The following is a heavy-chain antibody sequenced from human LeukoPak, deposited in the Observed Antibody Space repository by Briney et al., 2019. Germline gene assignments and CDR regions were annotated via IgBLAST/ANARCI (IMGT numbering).Heavy chain of an antibody. J-gene: IGHJ4*02. Sequence: ASVNVSCKASGYTFTSYGISWVRQAPGQGLEWMGWISAYNGNTNYAQKLQGRVNMTTDTSTRTAYMELRRLRSDDTAVYYCARDLGVTDYYFDYWGQGTLVTVSS. D-gene: IGHD2-21*02. CDR1: GYTFTSYG. CDR3: ARDLGVTDYYFDY. CDR2: ISAYNGNT. V-gene: IGHV1-18*01.